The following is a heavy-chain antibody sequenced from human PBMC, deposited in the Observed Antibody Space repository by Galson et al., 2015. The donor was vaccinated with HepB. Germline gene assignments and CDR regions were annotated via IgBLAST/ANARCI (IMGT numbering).Heavy chain of an antibody. V-gene: IGHV1-8*02. J-gene: IGHJ6*03. Sequence: SVKVSCKASGYTFTGYYMHWVRQATGQGLEWMGWMNPNSGNTGYAQKFQGRVTMTRNTSISTAYMELSSLRSEDTAVYYCARGLLRYFDWLFFYYYYYMDVWGKGTTVTVSS. D-gene: IGHD3-9*01. CDR3: ARGLLRYFDWLFFYYYYYMDV. CDR1: GYTFTGYY. CDR2: MNPNSGNT.